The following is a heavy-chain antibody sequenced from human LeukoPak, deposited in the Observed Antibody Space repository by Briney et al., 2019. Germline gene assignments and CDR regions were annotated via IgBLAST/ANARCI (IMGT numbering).Heavy chain of an antibody. Sequence: SETLSLTCAVYGGSFSGYYWSWIRQPPGKGLEWIGEINHSGSTNYNPSLKSRVTISVDTSKNQFSLKLSSVTAADTAVYYCARGPRRAYSSSSGVDYWGQGTLVTVS. CDR2: INHSGST. V-gene: IGHV4-34*01. D-gene: IGHD6-6*01. J-gene: IGHJ4*02. CDR1: GGSFSGYY. CDR3: ARGPRRAYSSSSGVDY.